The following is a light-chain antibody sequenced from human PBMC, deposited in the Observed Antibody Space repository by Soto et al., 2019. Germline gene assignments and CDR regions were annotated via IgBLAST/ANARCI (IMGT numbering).Light chain of an antibody. V-gene: IGKV3-15*01. Sequence: EVVMTQSPATLSVSPGERATLSCRASQSVSNRLVAWYQQNPGQAPRLLIHGASTRATGIPARFSGSGSGTEFTLTISSLQSEDFAVYYCQQYKSWPLTFGQGKRLEIK. J-gene: IGKJ5*01. CDR2: GAS. CDR3: QQYKSWPLT. CDR1: QSVSNR.